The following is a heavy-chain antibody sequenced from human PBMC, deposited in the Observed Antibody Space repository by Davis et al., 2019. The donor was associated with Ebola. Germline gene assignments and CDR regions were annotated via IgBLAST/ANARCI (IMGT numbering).Heavy chain of an antibody. CDR3: ARDQYQPPIYGMDV. J-gene: IGHJ6*02. D-gene: IGHD2-2*01. Sequence: DYYMNWIRQAPGKGLEWIGHIYHTGSTQYNPSLESRLTIAVDTSKNQFSLTLNSVTAADTAVYYCARDQYQPPIYGMDVWGHGTTVSVSS. CDR1: DYY. CDR2: IYHTGST. V-gene: IGHV4-30-4*08.